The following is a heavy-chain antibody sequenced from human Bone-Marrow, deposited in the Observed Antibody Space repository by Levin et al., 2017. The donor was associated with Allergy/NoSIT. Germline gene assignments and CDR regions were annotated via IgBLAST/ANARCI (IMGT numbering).Heavy chain of an antibody. CDR2: IIPIISKV. CDR1: GGTFSSYT. D-gene: IGHD1/OR15-1a*01. J-gene: IGHJ4*02. CDR3: ARDQQY. Sequence: SVKVSCKASGGTFSSYTISWVRQAPGQGLEWMGRIIPIISKVNYAQKFQGRLTITADKSTNTAYMELSSLRSEDTAVYYCARDQQYWGQGTLVTVSS. V-gene: IGHV1-69*08.